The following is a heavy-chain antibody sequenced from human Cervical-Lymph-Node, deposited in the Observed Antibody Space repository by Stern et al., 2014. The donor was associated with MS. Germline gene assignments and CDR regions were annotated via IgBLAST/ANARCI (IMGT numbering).Heavy chain of an antibody. CDR2: IIPIIGTA. CDR3: ALGGFGHYFEY. CDR1: GGTFSSSD. J-gene: IGHJ4*02. D-gene: IGHD3-10*01. V-gene: IGHV1-69*01. Sequence: VQLVESGAEVQKPGSSVKVPCRASGGTFSSSDISWVRQAPGQGLEWMGGIIPIIGTANYAQKYQGRVTITADESTSTAYMELSSLRSEDTAIYYCALGGFGHYFEYWGQGTLVTVSS.